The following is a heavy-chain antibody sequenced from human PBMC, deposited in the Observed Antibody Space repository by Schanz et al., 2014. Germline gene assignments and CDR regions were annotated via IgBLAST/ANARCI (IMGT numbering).Heavy chain of an antibody. J-gene: IGHJ3*02. Sequence: QVQLQESGPGLVKPSQTLSLTCIVSGGSISSGTYYWSWLRQPAGKGLEWIGRIYTSGSTNYNPSLKSRVAISLGTSKTQFSLKLSSVTAADTAVYYCARDRGHGDLPGDIWGQGTMVTVSS. V-gene: IGHV4-61*02. CDR2: IYTSGST. CDR3: ARDRGHGDLPGDI. CDR1: GGSISSGTYY. D-gene: IGHD4-17*01.